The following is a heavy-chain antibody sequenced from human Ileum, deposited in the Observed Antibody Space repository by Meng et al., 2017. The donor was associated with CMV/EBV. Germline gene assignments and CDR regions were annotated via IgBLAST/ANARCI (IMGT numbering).Heavy chain of an antibody. CDR3: ARGESSSLDY. CDR1: GDRVSGNSVA. V-gene: IGHV6-1*01. J-gene: IGHJ4*02. D-gene: IGHD6-13*01. Sequence: QAYLQHAAHALLNPSQHLSXSFAYSGDRVSGNSVAWNWNRQSPSRGLEWLGRTYYRSRWYNDYAESVKSRITINPDTSTNQFSLDLSSVTPEDTAIYYCARGESSSLDYWGQGTLVTVSS. CDR2: TYYRSRWYN.